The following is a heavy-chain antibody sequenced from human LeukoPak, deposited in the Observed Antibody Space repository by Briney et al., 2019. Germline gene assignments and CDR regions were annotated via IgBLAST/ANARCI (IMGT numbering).Heavy chain of an antibody. V-gene: IGHV3-11*03. J-gene: IGHJ4*02. CDR1: GFTFSSYA. CDR2: ISSSSSYT. CDR3: ASGRNYPDY. Sequence: GGSLRLSCAASGFTFSSYAMTWIRQAPGKGLEWVSYISSSSSYTNYADSVKGRFTVSRDNAKNSLYLQMNSLRAEDTAVYYCASGRNYPDYWGQGTLVTVSS. D-gene: IGHD1-26*01.